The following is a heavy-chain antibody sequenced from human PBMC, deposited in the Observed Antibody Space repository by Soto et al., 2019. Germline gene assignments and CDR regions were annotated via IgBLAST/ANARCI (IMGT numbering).Heavy chain of an antibody. V-gene: IGHV1-69*02. CDR3: ARSAATEPPNFDY. CDR2: IIPLLGIA. Sequence: QVQLVQSGAEVTKPGSSVKVSCKASGGTFSSYTISWVRQAPGQGLEWMGRIIPLLGIANYAQKFQGRVTITADKSTSTAYMELSSLRSEDTAVYYCARSAATEPPNFDYWGQGTLVTVSS. CDR1: GGTFSSYT. D-gene: IGHD1-1*01. J-gene: IGHJ4*02.